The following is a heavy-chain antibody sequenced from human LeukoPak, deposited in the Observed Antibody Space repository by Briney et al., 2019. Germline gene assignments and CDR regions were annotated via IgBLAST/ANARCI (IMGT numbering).Heavy chain of an antibody. CDR3: AKDMASHAEYSSGWYGYYFDY. J-gene: IGHJ4*02. CDR2: ISWDGGST. Sequence: GGSLRLSCAASGFTFDDYAMHWVRQAPGKGLEWVSLISWDGGSTYYADSVKGRFTISRDNSKNSLYLQMNSLRAEDTALYYCAKDMASHAEYSSGWYGYYFDYWGQGTLVTVSS. V-gene: IGHV3-43D*03. CDR1: GFTFDDYA. D-gene: IGHD6-19*01.